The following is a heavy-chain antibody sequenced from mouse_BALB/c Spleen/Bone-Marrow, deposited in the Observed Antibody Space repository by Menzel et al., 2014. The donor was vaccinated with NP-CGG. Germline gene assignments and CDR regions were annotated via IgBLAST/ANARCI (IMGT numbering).Heavy chain of an antibody. Sequence: EVQLVESGRGLVQPGGSRKLSCAASGFTFSSFGMHWVRQAPGKGLEWIAYISSDSGAIFYAETVKGRFTLSGDNPRNTLFQQMTRPRSDDTAIYCGTRGGNWEDFDYWGQGTTLTVSS. V-gene: IGHV5-17*02. CDR3: TRGGNWEDFDY. CDR2: ISSDSGAI. D-gene: IGHD4-1*01. J-gene: IGHJ2*01. CDR1: GFTFSSFG.